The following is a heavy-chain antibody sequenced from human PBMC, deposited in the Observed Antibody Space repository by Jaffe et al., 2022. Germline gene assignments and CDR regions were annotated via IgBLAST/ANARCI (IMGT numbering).Heavy chain of an antibody. CDR2: IKQDGSEK. CDR3: ARVPPTYSSSWYKWLLFDY. Sequence: EVQLVESGGGLVQPGGSLRLSCAASGFTFSSYWMSWVRQAPGKGLEWVANIKQDGSEKYYVDSVKGRFTISRDNAKNSLYLQMNSLRAEDTAVYYCARVPPTYSSSWYKWLLFDYWGQGTLVTVSS. V-gene: IGHV3-7*05. D-gene: IGHD6-13*01. J-gene: IGHJ4*02. CDR1: GFTFSSYW.